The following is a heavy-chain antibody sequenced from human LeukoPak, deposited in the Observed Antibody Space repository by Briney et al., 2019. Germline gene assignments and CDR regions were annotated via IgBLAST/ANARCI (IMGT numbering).Heavy chain of an antibody. V-gene: IGHV4-59*01. J-gene: IGHJ3*02. CDR2: IYYSGST. Sequence: SETLSLTCTVSGGSISSYYWSWIRQSPGKGLEWIGYIYYSGSTNYNPSLKSRVTISVDTSKNQFSLKLSSVTAADTAVYYCARGGAVNAFDIWGQGTMVTVSS. CDR3: ARGGAVNAFDI. D-gene: IGHD3-16*01. CDR1: GGSISSYY.